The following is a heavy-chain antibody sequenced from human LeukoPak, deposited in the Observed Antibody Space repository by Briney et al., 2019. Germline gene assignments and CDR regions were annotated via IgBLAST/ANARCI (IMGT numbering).Heavy chain of an antibody. CDR2: IIPILGIA. J-gene: IGHJ4*02. CDR1: GGTFSSYA. Sequence: SVKVSCKASGGTFSSYAISWVRQAPGQGLERMGRIIPILGIANYAQKFQGRVTITADKSTSTAYMELSSLRSEDTAVYYCAGFAAYYDSSGYPTHNLYYFDYWGQGTLVTVSS. V-gene: IGHV1-69*04. D-gene: IGHD3-22*01. CDR3: AGFAAYYDSSGYPTHNLYYFDY.